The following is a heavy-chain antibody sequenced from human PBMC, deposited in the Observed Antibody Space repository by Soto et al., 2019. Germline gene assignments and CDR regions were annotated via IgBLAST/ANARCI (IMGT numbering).Heavy chain of an antibody. Sequence: LRLSCAASGFTFSDYYTSWIRQAPGKGLEWVSYISSSSSYTNYADSVKGRFTISRDNAKNSLYLQMNSLRAEDTAVYYCARHKQQLVAAFDIWGQGTMVTVSS. V-gene: IGHV3-11*06. CDR1: GFTFSDYY. CDR2: ISSSSSYT. CDR3: ARHKQQLVAAFDI. D-gene: IGHD6-13*01. J-gene: IGHJ3*02.